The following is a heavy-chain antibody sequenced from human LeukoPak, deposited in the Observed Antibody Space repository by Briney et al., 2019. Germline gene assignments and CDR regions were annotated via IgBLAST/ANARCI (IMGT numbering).Heavy chain of an antibody. CDR1: GYTFTSYG. CDR3: ARVPPDSSGYYYAHDAFDI. CDR2: ISAYNGNT. V-gene: IGHV1-18*01. Sequence: ASVKVSCKASGYTFTSYGISWVRQAPGQGLEWMGWISAYNGNTNYAQKLQGRVTMTTDTSTSTAYMELRSLRSDDTAVYCCARVPPDSSGYYYAHDAFDIWGQGTMVTVSS. J-gene: IGHJ3*02. D-gene: IGHD3-22*01.